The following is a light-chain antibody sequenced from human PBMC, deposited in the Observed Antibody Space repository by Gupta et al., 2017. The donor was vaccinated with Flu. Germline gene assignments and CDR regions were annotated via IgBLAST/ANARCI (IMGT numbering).Light chain of an antibody. CDR1: QNIINY. CDR2: AAS. V-gene: IGKV1-39*01. CDR3: RQSDNSPWT. J-gene: IGKJ1*01. Sequence: DIQMTQSPSSLSASVGDRVTVSCRASQNIINYLSWYQQKPGKAPKLLIFAASSLESGVPSRFGGDGSGTDFTLTISKIQPEDFATYYCRQSDNSPWTFGQGTKVEFK.